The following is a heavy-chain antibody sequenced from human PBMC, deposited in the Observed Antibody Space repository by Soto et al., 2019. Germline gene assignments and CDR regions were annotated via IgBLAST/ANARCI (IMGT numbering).Heavy chain of an antibody. CDR2: IYHSGST. Sequence: SETLSLTCAVSGGSISSSNWWSWVRQPPGKGLEWIGEIYHSGSTNYNRSLKSRVTISVDKSKNQFSLKLSSVTAADTAVYYCARDPGDYYDSSGYYYFDYWGQGTLVTVSS. J-gene: IGHJ4*02. V-gene: IGHV4-4*02. D-gene: IGHD3-22*01. CDR3: ARDPGDYYDSSGYYYFDY. CDR1: GGSISSSNW.